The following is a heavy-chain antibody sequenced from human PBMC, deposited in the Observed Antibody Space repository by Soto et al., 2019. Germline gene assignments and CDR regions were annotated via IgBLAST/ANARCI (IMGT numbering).Heavy chain of an antibody. CDR2: FDPEDGET. V-gene: IGHV1-24*01. CDR3: ATVARQLWYYGMHV. Sequence: ASVKVSCKVPGYTLTDLSMHWVRQAPGKGLEWMGGFDPEDGETIYAQKFQGRVTLTEDTSADTTYMELSSLTSEDTAVYYCATVARQLWYYGMHVWGQGTTVTVSS. D-gene: IGHD5-18*01. J-gene: IGHJ6*02. CDR1: GYTLTDLS.